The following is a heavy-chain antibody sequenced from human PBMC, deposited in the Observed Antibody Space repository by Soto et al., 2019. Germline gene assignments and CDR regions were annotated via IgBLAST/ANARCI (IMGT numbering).Heavy chain of an antibody. CDR1: GGSFSGYY. V-gene: IGHV4-34*01. J-gene: IGHJ5*02. Sequence: SETLSLTCGVYGGSFSGYYWSWIRQPPGKGLEWIGEINHSGSTNYNPSLKSRVTISVDTSKNQFSLKLSSVTAADTAVYYCARRIAAAGTGTNWFDPWGQGTLVTVSS. D-gene: IGHD6-13*01. CDR2: INHSGST. CDR3: ARRIAAAGTGTNWFDP.